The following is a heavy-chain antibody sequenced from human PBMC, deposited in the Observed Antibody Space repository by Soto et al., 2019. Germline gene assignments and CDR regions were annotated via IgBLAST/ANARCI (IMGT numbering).Heavy chain of an antibody. CDR1: GFTFSSYG. CDR2: IWYDGSNK. J-gene: IGHJ5*02. Sequence: GGSLRLSCAASGFTFSSYGMHWVRQAPGKGLEWVAVIWYDGSNKYYADSVKGRFTISRDNSKNTLYLQMNSLRAEDTAVYYCAGNPAAAGMNWFDPWGQGTLVTVSS. CDR3: AGNPAAAGMNWFDP. D-gene: IGHD6-13*01. V-gene: IGHV3-33*01.